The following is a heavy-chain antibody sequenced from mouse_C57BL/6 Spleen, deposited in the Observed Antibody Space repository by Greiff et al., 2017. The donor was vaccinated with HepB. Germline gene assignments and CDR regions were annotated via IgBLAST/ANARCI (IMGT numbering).Heavy chain of an antibody. Sequence: EVQRVESEGGLVQPGSSMKLSCTASGFTFSDYYMAWVRQVPEKGLEWVANINYDGSSTYYLDSLKSRFIISRDNAKNILYLQMSSLKSEDTATYYCAREGLYSNYVDYWGQGTTLTVSS. CDR2: INYDGSST. CDR1: GFTFSDYY. D-gene: IGHD2-5*01. CDR3: AREGLYSNYVDY. V-gene: IGHV5-16*01. J-gene: IGHJ2*01.